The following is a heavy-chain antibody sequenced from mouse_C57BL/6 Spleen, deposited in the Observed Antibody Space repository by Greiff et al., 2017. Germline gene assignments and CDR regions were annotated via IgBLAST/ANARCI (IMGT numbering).Heavy chain of an antibody. CDR3: ARDCYGSSYGYYFDY. J-gene: IGHJ2*01. V-gene: IGHV5-4*03. CDR2: ISDGGSYT. Sequence: EVMLVESGGGLVKPGGSLKLSCAASGFTFSSYAMSWVRQTPEKRLEWVATISDGGSYTYYPDNVKGRFTISRDTAKNNLYLQMSHLKSEDTAMYYCARDCYGSSYGYYFDYWGQGTTLTVSS. D-gene: IGHD1-1*01. CDR1: GFTFSSYA.